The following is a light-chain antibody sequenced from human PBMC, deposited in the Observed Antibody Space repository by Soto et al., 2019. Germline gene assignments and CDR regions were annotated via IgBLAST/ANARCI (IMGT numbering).Light chain of an antibody. CDR1: SSDVGAYTY. Sequence: QSALTQPASVSGSPGQSITISCTGTSSDVGAYTYVSWYQQHPGKAPKLMIFEVSDRPSGVSNRFSGSKSGNTASLTISGLQAEDEADYYCSSYTTSNTLVFGGGTQLTV. CDR2: EVS. J-gene: IGLJ2*01. V-gene: IGLV2-14*01. CDR3: SSYTTSNTLV.